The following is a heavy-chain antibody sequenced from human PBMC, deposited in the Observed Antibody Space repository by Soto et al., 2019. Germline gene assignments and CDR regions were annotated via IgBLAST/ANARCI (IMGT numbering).Heavy chain of an antibody. J-gene: IGHJ4*02. D-gene: IGHD3-16*01. V-gene: IGHV3-21*01. CDR2: ISSSGSYI. CDR1: GFTFSSYS. CDR3: ARDLSPWGSYCESGY. Sequence: GGSLRLSCAASGFTFSSYSMNWVRQAPGKGLEWVSSISSSGSYIYYADSVKGRFTISRDNAKNSLYLQMNSLRAEDTAVYYCARDLSPWGSYCESGYWGQGTLVTVSS.